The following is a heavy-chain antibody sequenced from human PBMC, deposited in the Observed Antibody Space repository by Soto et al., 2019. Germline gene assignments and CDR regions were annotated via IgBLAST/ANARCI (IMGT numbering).Heavy chain of an antibody. Sequence: SETLSLTCTVSGGSISSSSYYWGWIRQPPGKGLEWIGSIYYSGSTYYNPSLKSRVTISVDTSKNQFSLKLSSVTAADTAVYYCARSIGGDFYDFWSDWYFGLWGRGTLVTVSS. V-gene: IGHV4-39*01. CDR2: IYYSGST. CDR3: ARSIGGDFYDFWSDWYFGL. CDR1: GGSISSSSYY. J-gene: IGHJ2*01. D-gene: IGHD3-3*01.